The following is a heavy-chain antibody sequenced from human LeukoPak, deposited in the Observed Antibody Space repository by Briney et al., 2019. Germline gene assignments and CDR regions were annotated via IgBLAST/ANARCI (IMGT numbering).Heavy chain of an antibody. D-gene: IGHD4-17*01. CDR3: ARDNGDYPYYFDF. J-gene: IGHJ4*02. Sequence: SETLSLTCAVSGGSISSGIYSWNWLRQPPGTGLEWIGYIYHSGSIYYNPSLKSRVTILVDRSKNQFSLKLSSVTAADTAVYYCARDNGDYPYYFDFWGQGTLVTVSS. CDR1: GGSISSGIYS. V-gene: IGHV4-30-2*01. CDR2: IYHSGSI.